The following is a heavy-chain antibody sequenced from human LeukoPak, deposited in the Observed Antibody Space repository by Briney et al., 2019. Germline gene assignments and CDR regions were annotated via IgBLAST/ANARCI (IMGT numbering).Heavy chain of an antibody. CDR1: GFTFSSYA. CDR3: ARRGPASDYYYKGGFDI. Sequence: GGSLRLSCAASGFTFSSYAMHWVRQAPGKGLEWVAVISYDGSNKYYADSVKGRFTISRDNSKSTLYLQMNSLRADDTAVYYCARRGPASDYYYKGGFDIWGQGTMVTVSS. D-gene: IGHD3-22*01. J-gene: IGHJ3*02. CDR2: ISYDGSNK. V-gene: IGHV3-30-3*01.